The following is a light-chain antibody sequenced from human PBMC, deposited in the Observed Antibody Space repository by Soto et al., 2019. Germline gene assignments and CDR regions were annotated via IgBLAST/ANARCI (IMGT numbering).Light chain of an antibody. Sequence: QSVLTQPPSVSAAPGQKVTISCSGSSSNIGDNYVSWYQHLPGTAPKLLIYENNKRPSGIPDRFSGSKSGTSATLGITGLQTGDEADYYCGTWDNSLSAGVFGGGTQLTVL. CDR1: SSNIGDNY. J-gene: IGLJ2*01. V-gene: IGLV1-51*02. CDR2: ENN. CDR3: GTWDNSLSAGV.